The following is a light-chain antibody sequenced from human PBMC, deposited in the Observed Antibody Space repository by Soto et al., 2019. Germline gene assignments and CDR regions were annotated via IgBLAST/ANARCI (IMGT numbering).Light chain of an antibody. CDR2: DVT. CDR1: PSDIGAYNY. V-gene: IGLV2-14*03. Sequence: QSVLTQPASVSGSPGQSITISCSGTPSDIGAYNYVSWYQHLPGKAPKVIIYDVTNRPSGGSSRFSGSKSGTTASLTISGRQAGDGANYYCGSYTISSTLMIFGGGTKLTVL. J-gene: IGLJ2*01. CDR3: GSYTISSTLMI.